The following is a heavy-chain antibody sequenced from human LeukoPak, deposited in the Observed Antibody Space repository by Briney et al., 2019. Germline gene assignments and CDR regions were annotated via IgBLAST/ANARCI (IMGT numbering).Heavy chain of an antibody. J-gene: IGHJ6*04. CDR3: ARFQGRSNYYYYGMDV. CDR2: INPNSGGT. V-gene: IGHV1-2*02. Sequence: GASVKVSCKASGYTFTGYYMHWVRQAPGQGLEWMGWINPNSGGTNYAQKFQGRVTMTRDTSISTAYMELSRLRSDDTAVYYCARFQGRSNYYYYGMDVGAKGPRAPVP. CDR1: GYTFTGYY.